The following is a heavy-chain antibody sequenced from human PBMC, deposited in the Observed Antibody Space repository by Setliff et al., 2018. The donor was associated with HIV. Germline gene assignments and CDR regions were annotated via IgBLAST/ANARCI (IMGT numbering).Heavy chain of an antibody. V-gene: IGHV4-61*09. CDR2: IYTSGSTRST. J-gene: IGHJ6*03. Sequence: PSETLSLTCTVSGGSISSGSYYWNWIRQPAGKGLEWVGHIYTSGSTRSTNYNPSLKSRITISVDTSKNQFSLNLNSVTAADTAVYYCARETGTYNYYYMDVWGKGTTVTVSS. CDR1: GGSISSGSYY. CDR3: ARETGTYNYYYMDV. D-gene: IGHD1-1*01.